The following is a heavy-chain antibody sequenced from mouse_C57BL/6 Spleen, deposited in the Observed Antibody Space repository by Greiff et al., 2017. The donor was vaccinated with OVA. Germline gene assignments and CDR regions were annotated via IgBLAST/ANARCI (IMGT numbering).Heavy chain of an antibody. CDR1: GYTFTEYT. V-gene: IGHV1-62-2*01. Sequence: VKLVESGAELVKPGASVKLSCKASGYTFTEYTIHWVKQRSGQGLEWIGWFYPGSGSIKYNEKFKDKATLTADKSSSTVYMELSRLTSEDSAVYFCARHEDDGYYYYAMDYWGQGTSVTVSS. D-gene: IGHD2-3*01. J-gene: IGHJ4*01. CDR3: ARHEDDGYYYYAMDY. CDR2: FYPGSGSI.